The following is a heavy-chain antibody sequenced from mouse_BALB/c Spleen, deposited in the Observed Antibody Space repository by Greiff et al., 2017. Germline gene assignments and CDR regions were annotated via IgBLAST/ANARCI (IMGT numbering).Heavy chain of an antibody. J-gene: IGHJ4*01. CDR1: GYTFTSYT. CDR2: INPSSGYT. V-gene: IGHV1-4*01. CDR3: ARYDGSYYAMDY. Sequence: VQLVESGAELARPGASVKMSCKASGYTFTSYTMHWVKQRPGQGLEWIGYINPSSGYTNYNQKFKDKATLTADKSSSTAYMQLSSLTSEDSAVYYCARYDGSYYAMDYWGQGTSVTVSS. D-gene: IGHD2-3*01.